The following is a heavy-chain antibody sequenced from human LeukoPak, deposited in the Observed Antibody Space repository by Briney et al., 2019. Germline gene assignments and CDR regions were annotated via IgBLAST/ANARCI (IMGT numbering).Heavy chain of an antibody. CDR1: GFTFSSYA. CDR3: AKGPWDLPHAFDI. J-gene: IGHJ3*02. D-gene: IGHD1-26*01. CDR2: MSGSGSIT. V-gene: IGHV3-23*01. Sequence: GGSLKLSCAASGFTFSSYAMSWVRQAPGKGLECVSTMSGSGSITRYADSVKGRFIISRDNSKNTLYLQMNSLRAEDTAIYYCAKGPWDLPHAFDIWGLGTMVTVSS.